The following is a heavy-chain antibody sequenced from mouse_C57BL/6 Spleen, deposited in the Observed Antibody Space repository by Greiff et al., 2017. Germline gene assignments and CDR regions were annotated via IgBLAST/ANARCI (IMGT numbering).Heavy chain of an antibody. Sequence: QVQLKEPGPGLVAPSQSLSITCTASGFSLTSYAISWVRQPPGKGLEWLGVIWTGGGTNYNSALKSRLSICKDNSKSQVFLKMNSLQTDDTARYYCARSRGANSDEGGFDYWGQGTTLTVSS. D-gene: IGHD3-1*01. CDR1: GFSLTSYA. CDR3: ARSRGANSDEGGFDY. J-gene: IGHJ2*01. V-gene: IGHV2-9-1*01. CDR2: IWTGGGT.